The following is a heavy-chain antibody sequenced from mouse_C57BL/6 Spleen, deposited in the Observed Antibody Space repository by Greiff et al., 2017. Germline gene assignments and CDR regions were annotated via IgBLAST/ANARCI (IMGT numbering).Heavy chain of an antibody. CDR2: IRNKANGYTT. Sequence: EVKVVESGGGLVQPGGSLSLSCAASGFTFTDYYMSWVRQPPGKALEWLGFIRNKANGYTTEYSASVKGRFTISRDNSQSIRYLQMNALRAEDSATYYCARYRRTEYAMDYWGQGTSVTVSS. V-gene: IGHV7-3*01. J-gene: IGHJ4*01. CDR1: GFTFTDYY. CDR3: ARYRRTEYAMDY.